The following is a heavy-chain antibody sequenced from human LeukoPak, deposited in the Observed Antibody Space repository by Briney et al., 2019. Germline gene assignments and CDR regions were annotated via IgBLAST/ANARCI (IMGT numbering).Heavy chain of an antibody. V-gene: IGHV1-18*01. J-gene: IGHJ5*02. Sequence: ASVKVSCKVSGYTLTELSMHWVRQAPGQGLEWMGWISAYNGNTNYAQKLQGRVTMTTDTSTSTAYMELRSLRSDDTAVYYCARDSDYYGSGTRAGGVNWFDPWGQGTLVTVSS. CDR1: GYTLTELS. CDR2: ISAYNGNT. CDR3: ARDSDYYGSGTRAGGVNWFDP. D-gene: IGHD3-10*01.